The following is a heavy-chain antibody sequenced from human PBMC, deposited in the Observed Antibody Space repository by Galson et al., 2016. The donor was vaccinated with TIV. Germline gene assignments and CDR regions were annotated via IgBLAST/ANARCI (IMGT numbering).Heavy chain of an antibody. J-gene: IGHJ4*02. Sequence: SLRLSCAASGITFSSYAMSWVRQAPGKGLEWVSAISGGGGSTYYADSVKGRFTISRDNSKSTLYLQLDSLRVEDTAVYYCAEMDSSGLSYARRFDYWGQGTLVTVSS. CDR1: GITFSSYA. CDR3: AEMDSSGLSYARRFDY. CDR2: ISGGGGST. D-gene: IGHD3-22*01. V-gene: IGHV3-23*01.